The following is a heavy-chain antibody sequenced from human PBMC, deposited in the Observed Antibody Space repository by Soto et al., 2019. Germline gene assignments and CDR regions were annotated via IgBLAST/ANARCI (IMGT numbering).Heavy chain of an antibody. CDR2: INTGNGNT. CDR1: GYTFTTYA. Sequence: ASVKVSFKASGYTFTTYAVHWVRQAPGQRLEWMGWINTGNGNTKYSQKFQGRVTITRDTSATSASTVYMEVSSLRSEDTAIYYFARDARAGALFASPYYLGMDVWGQGTTVTDSS. CDR3: ARDARAGALFASPYYLGMDV. D-gene: IGHD3-3*01. V-gene: IGHV1-3*04. J-gene: IGHJ6*02.